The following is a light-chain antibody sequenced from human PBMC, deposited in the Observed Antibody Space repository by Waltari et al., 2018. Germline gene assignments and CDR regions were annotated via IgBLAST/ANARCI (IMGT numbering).Light chain of an antibody. Sequence: TQSPGTLSLSPGERATLSCRASQSVSSRHLAWYQHGPGQAPRLLIIAACTRATGIPDRFSGSGSGTDFTLTISRLEPEDFAVYYCQHYATSPEMYTFGQGTKLEIK. CDR3: QHYATSPEMYT. CDR2: AAC. V-gene: IGKV3-20*01. CDR1: QSVSSRH. J-gene: IGKJ2*01.